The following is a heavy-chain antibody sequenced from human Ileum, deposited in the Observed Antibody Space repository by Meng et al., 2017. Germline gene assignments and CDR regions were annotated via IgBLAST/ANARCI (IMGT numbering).Heavy chain of an antibody. J-gene: IGHJ4*02. V-gene: IGHV4-4*02. CDR1: GDSISSSGW. D-gene: IGHD1-26*01. CDR2: IYQSGST. CDR3: ARHIVGPTPGMEY. Sequence: VQRQESGPGLVKPSGTLSLTCAGSGDSISSSGWWSWVRQPPGKGLEWIGQIYQSGSTNYNPSLKSRVTISIDRSENQLSLKLSSVTAADTAVYYCARHIVGPTPGMEYWGQGTLVTVSS.